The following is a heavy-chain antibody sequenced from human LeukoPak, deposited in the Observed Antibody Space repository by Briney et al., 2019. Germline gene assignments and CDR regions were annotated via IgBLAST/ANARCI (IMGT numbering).Heavy chain of an antibody. Sequence: ASVKVSCKASGYTFTTYDINWVRQATGQGLEWMGWMNPNSGNTGYTQKFQGRVTMTRNTSISTAYMELSSLRSEDTAVYYCARGRAAGTAGWFDPWGQGTLVTVSS. J-gene: IGHJ5*02. CDR3: ARGRAAGTAGWFDP. V-gene: IGHV1-8*01. CDR2: MNPNSGNT. D-gene: IGHD6-13*01. CDR1: GYTFTTYD.